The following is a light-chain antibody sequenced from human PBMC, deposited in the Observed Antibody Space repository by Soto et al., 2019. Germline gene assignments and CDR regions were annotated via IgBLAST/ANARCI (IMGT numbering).Light chain of an antibody. J-gene: IGKJ5*01. Sequence: DIQMTQSPSTLPASIGDRVTITCRASQSITHWLAWYQQKPGKAPTLLIYDASILESGVPSRFSGSGSGTDFTLTISSLQPEDFATYYCQQSYNTPITFGQGTRLEI. CDR1: QSITHW. CDR2: DAS. V-gene: IGKV1-39*01. CDR3: QQSYNTPIT.